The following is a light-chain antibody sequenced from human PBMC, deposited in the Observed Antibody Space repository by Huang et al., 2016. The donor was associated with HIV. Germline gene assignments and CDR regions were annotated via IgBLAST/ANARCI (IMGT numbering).Light chain of an antibody. CDR1: QSVGNY. V-gene: IGKV3-11*01. J-gene: IGKJ4*01. Sequence: IVLTQSPATLSWYPGERVTLSCRASQSVGNYIAWYQQHPGPSPKLLVYDTSTRATGTPVRCSGSGSGTDFTLTISSLESEDFAVYYCQQRSSGVTFGGGTKV. CDR2: DTS. CDR3: QQRSSGVT.